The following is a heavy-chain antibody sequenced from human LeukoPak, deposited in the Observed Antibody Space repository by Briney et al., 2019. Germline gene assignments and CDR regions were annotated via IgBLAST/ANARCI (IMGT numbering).Heavy chain of an antibody. CDR2: ISSSSSYI. V-gene: IGHV3-21*01. Sequence: PGGSLRLSCAASGFTFSSYSMNWVRQAPGKGLEWVSSISSSSSYIYYADSVKGRFTISRDNAKNSLYLQMNSLRAEDKAVYYCARDSSAYTAIDYWGQGTLVTVSS. CDR3: ARDSSAYTAIDY. CDR1: GFTFSSYS. D-gene: IGHD5-18*01. J-gene: IGHJ4*02.